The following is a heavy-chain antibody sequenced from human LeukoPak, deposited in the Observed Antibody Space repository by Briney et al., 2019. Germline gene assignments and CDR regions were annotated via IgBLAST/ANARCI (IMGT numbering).Heavy chain of an antibody. CDR1: GGSISSCY. Sequence: SETLSLTCTVSGGSISSCYWSWIREPPGKGLEWIGYIYYSGSTNYNPSLKSRVTISVDTSKNQFSLKLSSVTAADTAVYYCTRSPYSNYLDWFDPWGQGTLVTVSS. CDR3: TRSPYSNYLDWFDP. CDR2: IYYSGST. J-gene: IGHJ5*02. V-gene: IGHV4-59*08. D-gene: IGHD4-11*01.